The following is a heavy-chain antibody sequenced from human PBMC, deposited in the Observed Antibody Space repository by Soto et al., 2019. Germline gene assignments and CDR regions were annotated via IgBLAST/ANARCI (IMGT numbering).Heavy chain of an antibody. CDR3: ATQRNYYDTPHAFDI. CDR1: GYTFTSYG. J-gene: IGHJ3*02. CDR2: ISAYNGNT. D-gene: IGHD3-22*01. Sequence: GASVKVSCKASGYTFTSYGISWVRQAPGQGLEWMGWISAYNGNTNYAQKLQGRVTMTTDTSTSTAYMELRSLRSDDTAVYYCATQRNYYDTPHAFDIWGQGTMVTVSS. V-gene: IGHV1-18*01.